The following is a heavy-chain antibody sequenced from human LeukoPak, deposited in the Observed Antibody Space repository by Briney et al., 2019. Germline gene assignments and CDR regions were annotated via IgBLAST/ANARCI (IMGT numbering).Heavy chain of an antibody. CDR3: ARGVSIVGATSSDFDY. J-gene: IGHJ4*02. CDR2: ISSSSSTI. Sequence: GGSLRLSCAASGFTFSSHSMNWVRQAPGKGLEWVSYISSSSSTIYYADSAKGRFTISRDNAKNSLYLQMNSLRAEDTAVYYCARGVSIVGATSSDFDYWGQGTLVTVSS. V-gene: IGHV3-48*01. D-gene: IGHD1-26*01. CDR1: GFTFSSHS.